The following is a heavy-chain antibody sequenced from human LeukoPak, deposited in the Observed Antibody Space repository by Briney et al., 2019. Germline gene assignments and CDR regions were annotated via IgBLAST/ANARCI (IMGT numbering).Heavy chain of an antibody. CDR1: GFTFSTYA. CDR3: ASHSSGYYYGY. Sequence: GGSLRLSCAASGFTFSTYAMTWVRQAPGKGLAWVSAISGSGGSTYYADSVKGQFTISRDNSKNSLYLQMNSLRAEDTAVYYCASHSSGYYYGYWGQGTLVTVSS. V-gene: IGHV3-23*01. CDR2: ISGSGGST. D-gene: IGHD3-22*01. J-gene: IGHJ4*02.